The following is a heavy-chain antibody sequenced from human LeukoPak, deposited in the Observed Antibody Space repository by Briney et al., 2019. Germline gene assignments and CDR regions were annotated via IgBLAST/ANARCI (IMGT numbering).Heavy chain of an antibody. V-gene: IGHV4-31*03. CDR2: VFYSGSA. Sequence: SETLSLTCTVSGGSISDAAYCWSWIRQHPGEGLEWIGYVFYSGSASYNPSLKSRVTISVDTSKNQFSLKLTSVTAADTAVYYCAKANTNINIVVVPARRPFFDYWGQGTLVTVSS. D-gene: IGHD2-2*01. CDR1: GGSISDAAYC. J-gene: IGHJ4*02. CDR3: AKANTNINIVVVPARRPFFDY.